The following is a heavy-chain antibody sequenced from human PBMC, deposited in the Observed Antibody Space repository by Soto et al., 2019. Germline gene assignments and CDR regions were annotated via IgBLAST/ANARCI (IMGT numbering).Heavy chain of an antibody. CDR2: IYYSGST. Sequence: SETLSLTCTVSGGPISSGGYYWSWIRQHPGKGLEWIGYIYYSGSTYYNPSLNSRVTISVDTSKNQFSLKLSSVTAADTAVYYCARDTSSTSCYDYWGQGTLVTVSS. CDR3: ARDTSSTSCYDY. D-gene: IGHD2-2*01. J-gene: IGHJ4*02. CDR1: GGPISSGGYY. V-gene: IGHV4-31*03.